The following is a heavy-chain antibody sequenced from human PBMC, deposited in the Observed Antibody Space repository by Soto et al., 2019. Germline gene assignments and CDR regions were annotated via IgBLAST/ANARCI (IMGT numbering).Heavy chain of an antibody. CDR1: GGSFSGYY. D-gene: IGHD2-2*01. V-gene: IGHV4-34*01. J-gene: IGHJ4*02. Sequence: PSETLSLTCAVYGGSFSGYYWSWIRQPPGKGLEWIGEINHSGSTNYNPSLKSRVNISVDTSKNQFSLKLSSVTAADTAVYYFARGRHCSSTSCYGYQVDYWGQGTLVTVSS. CDR2: INHSGST. CDR3: ARGRHCSSTSCYGYQVDY.